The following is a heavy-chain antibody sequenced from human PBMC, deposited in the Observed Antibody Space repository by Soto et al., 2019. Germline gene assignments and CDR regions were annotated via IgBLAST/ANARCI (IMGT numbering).Heavy chain of an antibody. D-gene: IGHD4-17*01. CDR1: GYYFPSYW. Sequence: GESLKISCKGSGYYFPSYWIGWVRQMPGKGLEWMGIFYPGDSDTRYSPSFQGQVTISAHRSISTAYLQWSSLKPSDTAMYYCARQGNGAEGFDYWGQGTLVTVSS. V-gene: IGHV5-51*01. J-gene: IGHJ4*02. CDR3: ARQGNGAEGFDY. CDR2: FYPGDSDT.